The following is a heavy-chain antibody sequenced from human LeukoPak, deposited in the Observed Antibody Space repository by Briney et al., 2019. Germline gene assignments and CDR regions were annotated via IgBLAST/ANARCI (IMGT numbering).Heavy chain of an antibody. J-gene: IGHJ4*02. CDR2: IDWDDDK. V-gene: IGHV2-70*11. D-gene: IGHD6-19*01. CDR3: ARSAVAGGYYFDY. CDR1: GSSINNNF. Sequence: TLSLTCTVSGSSINNNFWTWIRQPPGKALEWLARIDWDDDKYYNTSLKTRLTISKDTSKNQVVLTMTNMDSVDTATYYCARSAVAGGYYFDYWGQGPLVTVSS.